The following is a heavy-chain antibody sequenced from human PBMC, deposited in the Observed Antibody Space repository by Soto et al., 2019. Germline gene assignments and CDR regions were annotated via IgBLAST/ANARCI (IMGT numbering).Heavy chain of an antibody. J-gene: IGHJ4*02. V-gene: IGHV3-72*01. Sequence: EVQLVESGGGLVQPGGSLRLYCAASGFSLSDHYIDWVRQAPGKGLAWVGRSRDKAQGYSTAYAASVKGRFTTSRDDSKTSVLLQMDSLKTEDTAVYYCVRAMYDPASSGYTRCFDYWGQGTLVTVSS. CDR2: SRDKAQGYST. CDR1: GFSLSDHY. CDR3: VRAMYDPASSGYTRCFDY. D-gene: IGHD3-22*01.